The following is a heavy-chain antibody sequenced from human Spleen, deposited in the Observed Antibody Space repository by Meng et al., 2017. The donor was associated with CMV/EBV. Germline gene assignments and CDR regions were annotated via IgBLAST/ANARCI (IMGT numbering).Heavy chain of an antibody. CDR2: INPNSGGT. CDR1: GYAFTGYY. Sequence: ASVKVSCKASGYAFTGYYLHWVRQAPGQGLEWMGSINPNSGGTNYVQKFQGRVTMTRDTSINTAYMELNRLRSDDTAVYYCARGPRVVVTSAVDYWGQGTLVTVSS. V-gene: IGHV1-2*02. J-gene: IGHJ4*02. CDR3: ARGPRVVVTSAVDY. D-gene: IGHD2-21*02.